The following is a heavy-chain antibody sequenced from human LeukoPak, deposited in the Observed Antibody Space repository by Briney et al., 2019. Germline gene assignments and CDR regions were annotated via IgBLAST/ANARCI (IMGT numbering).Heavy chain of an antibody. D-gene: IGHD3-10*01. J-gene: IGHJ4*02. CDR3: AKDLWYYASGSPD. CDR1: GFTFSSYA. CDR2: ISGSGGTT. V-gene: IGHV3-23*01. Sequence: PGGSLRLSCAASGFTFSSYAMSWVRQAPGKGLEWVSAISGSGGTTYDADSVKGRFTISRDNSKNTLYLQMNSLRAEDTAVYYCAKDLWYYASGSPDWGQGTPVTVSS.